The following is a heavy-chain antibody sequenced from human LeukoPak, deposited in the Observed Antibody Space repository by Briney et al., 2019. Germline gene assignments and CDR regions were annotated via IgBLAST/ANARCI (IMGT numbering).Heavy chain of an antibody. Sequence: GESLRLSCAASGFTFSSYSMNWVRQAPGKGLEWVSSISSSSSYIYYADSVKGRFTISRDNAKNSLYLQMNSLRAEDTAVYYCALIAAAANYYFDYWGQGTLVTVSS. D-gene: IGHD6-13*01. V-gene: IGHV3-21*01. CDR3: ALIAAAANYYFDY. CDR1: GFTFSSYS. CDR2: ISSSSSYI. J-gene: IGHJ4*02.